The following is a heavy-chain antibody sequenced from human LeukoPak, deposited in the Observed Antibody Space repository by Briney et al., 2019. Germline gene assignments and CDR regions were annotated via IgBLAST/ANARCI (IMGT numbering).Heavy chain of an antibody. CDR2: VHYSGST. Sequence: SETLSLTCSVSGGSIRSHYWSWIRQPPGKGLEWIGYVHYSGSTNYNPSLKSRLTISVDTAKNKFYLRLSSVTAADTAVYYCARHETDNWFDSWGQGTLVTVSS. CDR1: GGSIRSHY. J-gene: IGHJ5*01. CDR3: ARHETDNWFDS. D-gene: IGHD2-21*02. V-gene: IGHV4-59*08.